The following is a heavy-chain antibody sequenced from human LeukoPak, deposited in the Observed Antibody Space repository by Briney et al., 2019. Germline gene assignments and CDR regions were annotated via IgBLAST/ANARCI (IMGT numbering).Heavy chain of an antibody. D-gene: IGHD3-16*01. J-gene: IGHJ5*02. Sequence: GGSLRLSCAASGFTFSDYYMSWIRQAPGKGLEWVSAIDGLGGDTDYADSVKGRFIISRDNSKNTLYLQMNSLRAEDTAVYYCAKDGGIKFDPWGQGTLVTVSS. CDR2: IDGLGGDT. CDR1: GFTFSDYY. CDR3: AKDGGIKFDP. V-gene: IGHV3-23*01.